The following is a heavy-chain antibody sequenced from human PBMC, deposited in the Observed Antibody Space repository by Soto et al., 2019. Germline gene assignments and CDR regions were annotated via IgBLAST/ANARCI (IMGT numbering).Heavy chain of an antibody. Sequence: QVQLVESGGGVVQPGRSLRLSCAASGFTFSSYGMHWVRQAPGKGLEWVAVISYDGSNKYYADSVKGRFTISRDNSKNTLYLQMNSLRAEDTAVYYCANDGIYYYDSNPRYWGQGTLVTVSS. CDR1: GFTFSSYG. CDR2: ISYDGSNK. CDR3: ANDGIYYYDSNPRY. J-gene: IGHJ4*02. V-gene: IGHV3-30*18. D-gene: IGHD3-22*01.